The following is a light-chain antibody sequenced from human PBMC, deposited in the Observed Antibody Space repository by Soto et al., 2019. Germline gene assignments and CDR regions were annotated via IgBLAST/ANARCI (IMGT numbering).Light chain of an antibody. V-gene: IGLV4-69*01. CDR2: LNSDGSH. Sequence: QLVLTQSPSASASLGASVKLTCTLSSGHGSYAIAWHQQQPEKGPRYLMKLNSDGSHSKGDGIPDRFSGSSSGAERYLTISSLQSEDEADYYCQTWVTGIQIFGGGTKLTVL. CDR1: SGHGSYA. CDR3: QTWVTGIQI. J-gene: IGLJ2*01.